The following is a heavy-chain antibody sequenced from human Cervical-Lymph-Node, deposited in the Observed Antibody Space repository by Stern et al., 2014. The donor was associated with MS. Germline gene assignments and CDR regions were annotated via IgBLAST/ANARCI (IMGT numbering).Heavy chain of an antibody. J-gene: IGHJ5*02. V-gene: IGHV4-39*01. Sequence: QLQLQESGPGLVKPSETLSLTCTVAGGSVSSTSYAWAWIRQPPGKGLEWIGTIYYSGDTYYSPSLQSRLTISLDTSQNQVSLPLRSVTAADTAVYYCAGEEDIRYCSGGSCTGNWFDPWGQGTLVTVSS. CDR1: GGSVSSTSYA. D-gene: IGHD2-15*01. CDR3: AGEEDIRYCSGGSCTGNWFDP. CDR2: IYYSGDT.